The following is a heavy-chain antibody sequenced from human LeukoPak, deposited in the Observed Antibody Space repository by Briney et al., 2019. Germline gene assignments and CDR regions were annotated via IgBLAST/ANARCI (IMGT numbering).Heavy chain of an antibody. J-gene: IGHJ4*02. Sequence: PGGSLRLSCAASGFTFSSYAMSWVRQAPGEGLEWVSGISGSGTSTYYADSVKGRFTISRDNSKNTMSLQMNSLRAEDTALYYCARGKGIAVSSFDSWGQGTLVTVSS. V-gene: IGHV3-23*01. CDR3: ARGKGIAVSSFDS. D-gene: IGHD6-19*01. CDR2: ISGSGTST. CDR1: GFTFSSYA.